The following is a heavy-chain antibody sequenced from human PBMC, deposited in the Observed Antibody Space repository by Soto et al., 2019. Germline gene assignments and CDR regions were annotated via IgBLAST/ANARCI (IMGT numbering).Heavy chain of an antibody. J-gene: IGHJ4*02. Sequence: PGESLKISCKGSGYSFTSYWIGWVRQMPGKGLEWMGIIYPSDSYTNYSPSFQGHVTISADKSISTAYLQWSSLKASDTAMYYCARQARRIAAAGHVDYWGQGTLVTVSS. V-gene: IGHV5-51*01. CDR1: GYSFTSYW. CDR3: ARQARRIAAAGHVDY. D-gene: IGHD6-13*01. CDR2: IYPSDSYT.